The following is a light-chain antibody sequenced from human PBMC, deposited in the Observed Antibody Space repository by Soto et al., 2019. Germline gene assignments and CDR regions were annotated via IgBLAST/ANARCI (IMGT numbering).Light chain of an antibody. CDR2: AAS. J-gene: IGKJ3*01. V-gene: IGKV1-9*01. CDR1: PGISSY. CDR3: QQLNSYL. Sequence: DIQLTQSPSFLSASVGDRVTSTCRASPGISSYLAWYQQKPGKAPKLLIYAASTLQSGVPSRFSGSGSGTEFTLTISSLQPEDLATYYCQQLNSYLFGPGTKVDIK.